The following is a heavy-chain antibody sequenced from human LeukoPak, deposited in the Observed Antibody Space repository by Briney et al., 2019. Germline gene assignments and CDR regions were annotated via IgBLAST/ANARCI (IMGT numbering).Heavy chain of an antibody. Sequence: GGSLRLSCAASGFTFSSYSMNWVRQAPGKGLEWVSSINTGGTHTYYADSVKGRFTISRDNAKNSLYLQMNSLRAEETAVYYCAREEPTGGFDYWGQGTLVTVSS. V-gene: IGHV3-21*01. CDR1: GFTFSSYS. CDR2: INTGGTHT. CDR3: AREEPTGGFDY. D-gene: IGHD7-27*01. J-gene: IGHJ4*02.